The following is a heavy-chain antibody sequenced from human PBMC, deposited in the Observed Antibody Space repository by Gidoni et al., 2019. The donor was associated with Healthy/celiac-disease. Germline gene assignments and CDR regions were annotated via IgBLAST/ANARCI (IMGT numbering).Heavy chain of an antibody. Sequence: QVQLQESGPGLVKPSGTLSLTCAVSGGSISSSNWWRWVRQPPGKGLEWIGEISHSGSTTYTSSLQSRVTISVDKSKNQFSLKLSSVTAAATAVYCCARVFRSGDRGNCLDYWGQGTLVTVSS. CDR2: ISHSGST. CDR3: ARVFRSGDRGNCLDY. CDR1: GGSISSSNW. D-gene: IGHD2-15*01. V-gene: IGHV4-4*01. J-gene: IGHJ4*02.